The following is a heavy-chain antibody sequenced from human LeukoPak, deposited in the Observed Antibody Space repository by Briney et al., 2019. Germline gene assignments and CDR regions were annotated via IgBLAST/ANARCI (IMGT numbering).Heavy chain of an antibody. Sequence: GGSLRLSCAAFGFTFSNHWMTWVRQAPGKGLEWVAIINQGGNENNYVRYVKGRFTISRDNAKNSLYLQMNSLRVEDTAVYYCARLFIYEDSGYRPIDYWGQGTLVTVSS. D-gene: IGHD5-12*01. CDR3: ARLFIYEDSGYRPIDY. CDR1: GFTFSNHW. CDR2: INQGGNEN. J-gene: IGHJ4*02. V-gene: IGHV3-7*01.